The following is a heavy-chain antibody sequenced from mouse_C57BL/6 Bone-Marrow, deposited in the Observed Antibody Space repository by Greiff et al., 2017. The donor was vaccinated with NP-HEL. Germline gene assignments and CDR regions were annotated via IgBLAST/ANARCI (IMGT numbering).Heavy chain of an antibody. CDR3: ARELGRLDY. D-gene: IGHD4-1*01. V-gene: IGHV5-4*01. Sequence: EVKLVESGGGLVKPGGSLKLSCAASGFTFSSYAMSWVRQTPEKRLEWVATISDGGSYTYYPDNVKGRFTISRDNAKNNLYLQMSHLKSEDTAMYYCARELGRLDYWGQGTTLTVSS. J-gene: IGHJ2*01. CDR1: GFTFSSYA. CDR2: ISDGGSYT.